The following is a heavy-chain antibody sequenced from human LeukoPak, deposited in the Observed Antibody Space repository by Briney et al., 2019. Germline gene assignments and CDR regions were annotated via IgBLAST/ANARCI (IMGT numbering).Heavy chain of an antibody. D-gene: IGHD6-19*01. Sequence: GASVKVSCKASGGTFSSYAISWVRQAPGQGLEWMGGIIPIFGTANYAQKFQGRVTITADESTSTAYMELSSLRSEDTAVYYCARANSRFGAVAGSYYYGMDVWGQGTTVTVSS. CDR3: ARANSRFGAVAGSYYYGMDV. CDR1: GGTFSSYA. V-gene: IGHV1-69*13. J-gene: IGHJ6*02. CDR2: IIPIFGTA.